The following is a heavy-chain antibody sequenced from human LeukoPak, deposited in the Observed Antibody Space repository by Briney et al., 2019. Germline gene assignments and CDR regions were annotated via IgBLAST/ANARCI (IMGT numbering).Heavy chain of an antibody. J-gene: IGHJ4*02. CDR2: ISSSGSTI. D-gene: IGHD5-18*01. Sequence: PGGSLRLSSAASGFTFSSYEMNWVRQAPGKGLEWVSYISSSGSTIYYADSVKGRFTISRDNAKNSLYLQMNSLRAEDTAVYYCARVRVQLWSYYFDYWGQGTLVTVSS. V-gene: IGHV3-48*03. CDR1: GFTFSSYE. CDR3: ARVRVQLWSYYFDY.